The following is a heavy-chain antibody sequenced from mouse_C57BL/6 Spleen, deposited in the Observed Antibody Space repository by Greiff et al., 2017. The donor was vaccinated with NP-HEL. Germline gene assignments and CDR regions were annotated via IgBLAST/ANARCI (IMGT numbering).Heavy chain of an antibody. CDR3: ARNYDYDDFFAY. CDR1: GFTFSDYG. Sequence: EVMLVASGGGLVKPGGSLKLSCAASGFTFSDYGMHWVRQAPEKGLEWVAYISSGSSTIYYADTVKGRFTISRDNAKNTLFLQMTSLRSEDTAMYYCARNYDYDDFFAYWGQGTLVTVSA. D-gene: IGHD2-4*01. J-gene: IGHJ3*01. CDR2: ISSGSSTI. V-gene: IGHV5-17*01.